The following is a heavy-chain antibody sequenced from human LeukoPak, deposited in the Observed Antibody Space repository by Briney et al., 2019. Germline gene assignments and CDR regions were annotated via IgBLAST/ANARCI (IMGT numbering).Heavy chain of an antibody. CDR1: GGSISTSSYY. J-gene: IGHJ4*02. D-gene: IGHD6-13*01. V-gene: IGHV4-39*07. CDR3: AIIAADPFDY. CDR2: IFYSGST. Sequence: SETLSLTCTVSGGSISTSSYYWGWVRQPPGKGLEWIGNIFYSGSTYYNPSLKSRVTISVDTSKNQFSLKLSSVTAADTAVYYCAIIAADPFDYWGQGTLVTVSS.